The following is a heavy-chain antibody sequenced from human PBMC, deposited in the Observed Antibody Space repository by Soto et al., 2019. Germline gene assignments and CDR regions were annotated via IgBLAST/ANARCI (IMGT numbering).Heavy chain of an antibody. V-gene: IGHV3-30*18. CDR1: GFTFYKYG. CDR3: EKDDSNRWYNYYAMDV. J-gene: IGHJ6*02. D-gene: IGHD3-22*01. CDR2: ISHDGSNK. Sequence: QVQLVESGGGVVQPGRSLRPSCAASGFTFYKYGMHWVLQAPGKGLEWVALISHDGSNKYYVDAVKGRFTIARDNSKNRVFLQMNSLRPEGTALYFCEKDDSNRWYNYYAMDVWGQGTTVTVSS.